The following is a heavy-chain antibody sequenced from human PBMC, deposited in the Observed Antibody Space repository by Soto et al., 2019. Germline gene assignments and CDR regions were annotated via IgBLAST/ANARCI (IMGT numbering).Heavy chain of an antibody. Sequence: PSETLSLTCTVSGGSISSYYLSWIRQPPGKGLEWIGYIYYSGSSNYNPSLKSRVTTSIDTSKNQFSLKLSSVTAADTAMYYCARGVSYQDYWGQGTQVTVSS. CDR2: IYYSGSS. V-gene: IGHV4-59*01. CDR1: GGSISSYY. J-gene: IGHJ4*02. D-gene: IGHD3-10*01. CDR3: ARGVSYQDY.